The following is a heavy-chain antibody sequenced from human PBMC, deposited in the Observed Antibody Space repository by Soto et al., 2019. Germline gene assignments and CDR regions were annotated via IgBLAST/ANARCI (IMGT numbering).Heavy chain of an antibody. J-gene: IGHJ3*02. CDR3: AKDKDEGDRRNDAFDI. CDR1: GFTFSSYG. V-gene: IGHV3-30*18. D-gene: IGHD2-21*02. CDR2: ISYDGSNK. Sequence: PGGSLRLSCAASGFTFSSYGMHWVRQAPGKGLEWVAVISYDGSNKYYADSVKGRFTISRDNSKNTLYLQMNSLRAEDTAVYYCAKDKDEGDRRNDAFDIWGQGTMVTVSS.